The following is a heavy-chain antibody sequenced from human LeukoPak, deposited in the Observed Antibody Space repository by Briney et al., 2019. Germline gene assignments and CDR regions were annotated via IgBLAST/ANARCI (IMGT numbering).Heavy chain of an antibody. V-gene: IGHV4-34*01. CDR3: ARRVGQRTTIDY. D-gene: IGHD4-11*01. Sequence: PSETLSLTCAVYGESFRVYYCSWIRQSPGKGLEWIGEINHSGSTHYHPSLKSRVTISVDTSKNQFSLKVTSATAADTAMYFCARRVGQRTTIDYWGQGTLVTVSS. CDR1: GESFRVYY. CDR2: INHSGST. J-gene: IGHJ4*02.